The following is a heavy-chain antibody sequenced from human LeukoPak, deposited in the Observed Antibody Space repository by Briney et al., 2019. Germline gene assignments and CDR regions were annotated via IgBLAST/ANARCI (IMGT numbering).Heavy chain of an antibody. Sequence: PSETLSLTCTVSGGSISSYYWSWIRQPAGKGLEWIGRIYTSGSTNYNPSLKSRVTMSVDTSKNQFSLKLSSVTAADTAVYYCARVRYYGSGSRRAFDIWGQGTMVTVSS. V-gene: IGHV4-4*07. CDR1: GGSISSYY. D-gene: IGHD3-10*01. CDR3: ARVRYYGSGSRRAFDI. J-gene: IGHJ3*02. CDR2: IYTSGST.